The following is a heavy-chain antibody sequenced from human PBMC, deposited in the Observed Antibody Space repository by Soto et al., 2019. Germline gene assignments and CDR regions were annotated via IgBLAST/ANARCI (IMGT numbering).Heavy chain of an antibody. Sequence: PGGSLRLSCAASGFTFSSYAMSWVRQAPGRGLEWVSAISGSGGSTYYADSVKGRFTISRDNSKNTLYLQMNSLRAEDTAVYYCAREFGWVAGTGDYYYYYGMDVWGQGTTVTVSS. CDR1: GFTFSSYA. D-gene: IGHD6-19*01. CDR2: ISGSGGST. V-gene: IGHV3-23*01. CDR3: AREFGWVAGTGDYYYYYGMDV. J-gene: IGHJ6*02.